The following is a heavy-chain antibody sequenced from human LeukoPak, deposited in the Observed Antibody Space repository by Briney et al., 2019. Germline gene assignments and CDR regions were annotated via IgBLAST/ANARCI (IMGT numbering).Heavy chain of an antibody. CDR3: ARGLGKRFDP. D-gene: IGHD3-16*01. V-gene: IGHV4-30-4*01. Sequence: PSETLSLTCTVSGGSISSGDYYWSWIRRPPGKGLEWIGYIYYSGSTYYNPSLKSRVTISVDTSKNQFSLKLNSVTAADTAVYYCARGLGKRFDPWGQGTLVTVSS. CDR2: IYYSGST. J-gene: IGHJ5*02. CDR1: GGSISSGDYY.